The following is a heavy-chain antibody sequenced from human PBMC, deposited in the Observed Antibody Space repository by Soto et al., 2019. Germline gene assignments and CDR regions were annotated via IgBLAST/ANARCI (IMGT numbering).Heavy chain of an antibody. D-gene: IGHD2-15*01. V-gene: IGHV1-18*01. CDR2: ISAYNGNT. CDR3: ARDVYCSGGSCYSFIGDAFDI. CDR1: GYTFTSYG. Sequence: ASVKVSCKASGYTFTSYGISWVRQAPGQGLEWMGWISAYNGNTNYAQKLQGRVTMTTDTSTSTAYMELRSLRSDDTAVYYCARDVYCSGGSCYSFIGDAFDIWGQGTMVTVSS. J-gene: IGHJ3*02.